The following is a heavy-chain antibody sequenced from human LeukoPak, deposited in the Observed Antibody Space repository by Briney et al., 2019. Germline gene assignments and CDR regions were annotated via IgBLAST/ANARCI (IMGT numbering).Heavy chain of an antibody. CDR3: AKSRYCSSTSCRIHYFDY. CDR1: GFTFSSHA. V-gene: IGHV3-23*01. Sequence: GGSLRLSCAASGFTFSSHAMSWVRQAPGKGLEWVSAISGSGGSTYYADPVKGRFTISRDNSKNTLYLQMNSLRAEDTAVYYCAKSRYCSSTSCRIHYFDYWGQGTLVTVSS. J-gene: IGHJ4*02. D-gene: IGHD2-2*01. CDR2: ISGSGGST.